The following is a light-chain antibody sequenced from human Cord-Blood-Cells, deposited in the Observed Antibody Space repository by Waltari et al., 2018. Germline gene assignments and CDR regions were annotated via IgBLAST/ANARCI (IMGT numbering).Light chain of an antibody. V-gene: IGKV4-1*01. CDR3: QQYYSTPFT. CDR1: QSVLYSSNNKNY. Sequence: DIVMTQSPDSLAVSLGERATINCKSSQSVLYSSNNKNYLAWYQQKPGQPPQLLIYWGSTRESGVPDRCSGSGSGTDFTLTISSLQAEDVAVYYCQQYYSTPFTFGPGTKVDIK. J-gene: IGKJ3*01. CDR2: WGS.